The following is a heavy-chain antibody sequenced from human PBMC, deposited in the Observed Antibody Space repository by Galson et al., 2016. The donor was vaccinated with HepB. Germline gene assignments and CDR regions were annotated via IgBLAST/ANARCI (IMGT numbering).Heavy chain of an antibody. J-gene: IGHJ6*02. D-gene: IGHD1-26*01. Sequence: SLRLSCAASGFTFSSYGMHWVRQAPGKGLEWVALIWYDGSNKDYADSVKGRFTISRDNAKNSLYLQMNSLRDEDTAVYYCAREDKWDSMDVWGQGTTVTVSS. CDR3: AREDKWDSMDV. V-gene: IGHV3-33*01. CDR2: IWYDGSNK. CDR1: GFTFSSYG.